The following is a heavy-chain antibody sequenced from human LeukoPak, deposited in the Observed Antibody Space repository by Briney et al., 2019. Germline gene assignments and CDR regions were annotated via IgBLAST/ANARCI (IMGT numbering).Heavy chain of an antibody. CDR3: AKVWVVATIRGGFDY. D-gene: IGHD5-12*01. CDR2: ISGSGGST. J-gene: IGHJ4*02. Sequence: PGGSLRLSCAASGFTFSSYAMSWVRQAPGKGLEWVSAISGSGGSTYYADSVKGRFTISRDNSKNTLYLQMNSLRAEDTAVYYCAKVWVVATIRGGFDYWGQGTLVTVSS. V-gene: IGHV3-23*01. CDR1: GFTFSSYA.